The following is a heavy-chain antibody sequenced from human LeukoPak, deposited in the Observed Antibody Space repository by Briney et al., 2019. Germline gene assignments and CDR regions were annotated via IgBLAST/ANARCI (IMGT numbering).Heavy chain of an antibody. CDR3: AREGGGSGSYSPFDY. D-gene: IGHD3-10*01. Sequence: ASVKVSCKASGYTFTSYYMHWVRQAPGQGLEWMGIINPSGGSTSYAQKFRGRVTMTRDTSTSTVYMELSSLRSEDTAVYYCAREGGGSGSYSPFDYWGQGTLVTVSS. J-gene: IGHJ4*02. CDR1: GYTFTSYY. V-gene: IGHV1-46*01. CDR2: INPSGGST.